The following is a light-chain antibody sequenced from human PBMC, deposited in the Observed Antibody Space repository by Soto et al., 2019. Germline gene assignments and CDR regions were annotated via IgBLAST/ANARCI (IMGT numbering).Light chain of an antibody. CDR2: KAS. CDR3: QHYNSYPYT. Sequence: DIQMTQSPSTLSASVGDRVTITCRASQTIYKWLAWYQQRPGKAPNLLIYKASSLESGVSSRFSGNGSGTEFTLPISSLQPDDFATYYCQHYNSYPYTFGQGTKLEIK. CDR1: QTIYKW. J-gene: IGKJ2*01. V-gene: IGKV1-5*03.